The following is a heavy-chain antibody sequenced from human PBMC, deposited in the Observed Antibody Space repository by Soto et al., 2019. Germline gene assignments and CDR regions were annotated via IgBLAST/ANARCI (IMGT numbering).Heavy chain of an antibody. J-gene: IGHJ5*02. D-gene: IGHD3-22*01. CDR2: IRSKTNSYAT. CDR3: TRAPRDYDDSIGSANWFDP. Sequence: PGGSLRLSCAASGFTFSGSAMHWVRQASGKGLEWVGRIRSKTNSYATAYAASVKGRFTISRDDSKDTAYLQMNSLKTEDTAVYYCTRAPRDYDDSIGSANWFDPWGQGPLVTVSS. V-gene: IGHV3-73*01. CDR1: GFTFSGSA.